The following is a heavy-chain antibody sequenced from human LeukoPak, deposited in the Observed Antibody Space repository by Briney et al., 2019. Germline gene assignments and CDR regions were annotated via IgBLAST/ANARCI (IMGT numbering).Heavy chain of an antibody. V-gene: IGHV3-33*01. J-gene: IGHJ4*02. Sequence: TGGSLRLSCAASGFTSNTYAMHWVRQAPGKGLEWVAVIRYDESNRYYSDSVKGRFTISRDNSKNTLYLQMNSLRAEDTAVYYCARDRGKGGYVDYWGQGTLVTVSS. CDR1: GFTSNTYA. CDR2: IRYDESNR. D-gene: IGHD3-10*01. CDR3: ARDRGKGGYVDY.